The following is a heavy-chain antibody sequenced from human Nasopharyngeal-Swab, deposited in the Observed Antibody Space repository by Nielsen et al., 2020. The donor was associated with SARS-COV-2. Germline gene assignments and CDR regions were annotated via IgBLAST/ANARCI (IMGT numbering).Heavy chain of an antibody. CDR3: ADPPFSEY. V-gene: IGHV3-23*01. CDR2: ISVDGRST. Sequence: GESLKISCAASGFTFSNYAMSWVRQAPGKGLEWVSHISVDGRSTYYADSVNGRFTISRDNSKSTLYLQMNSLRADDTALYYCADPPFSEYWGQGTLVTVSS. CDR1: GFTFSNYA. J-gene: IGHJ4*02.